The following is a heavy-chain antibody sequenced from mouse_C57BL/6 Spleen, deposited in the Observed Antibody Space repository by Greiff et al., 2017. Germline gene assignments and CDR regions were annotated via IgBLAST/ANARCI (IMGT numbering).Heavy chain of an antibody. D-gene: IGHD3-2*02. CDR3: ARDDSSGYFDD. Sequence: EVHLVESEGGLVQPGSSMKLSCTASGFTFSDYYMAWVRQVPEKGLEWVANINYDGSSTYYLDSLKSRFIISRDNAKNILYLQMSSLKSEDTATYYCARDDSSGYFDDWGQGTTLTVSS. V-gene: IGHV5-16*01. CDR2: INYDGSST. CDR1: GFTFSDYY. J-gene: IGHJ2*01.